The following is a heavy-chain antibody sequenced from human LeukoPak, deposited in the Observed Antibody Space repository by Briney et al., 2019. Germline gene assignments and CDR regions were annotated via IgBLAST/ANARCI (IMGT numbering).Heavy chain of an antibody. CDR2: IYLSDSTT. CDR1: GYSLSNYW. V-gene: IGHV5-51*01. Sequence: GESLKISCKGSGYSLSNYWMGWVRQMPGKGLEWMGIIYLSDSTTKYSPSFQGQVTISADKSITTAYLQWSSLKASDTAMYYCARHWCSNSNCHFDYWGQGTLVTVSS. J-gene: IGHJ4*02. CDR3: ARHWCSNSNCHFDY. D-gene: IGHD2-2*01.